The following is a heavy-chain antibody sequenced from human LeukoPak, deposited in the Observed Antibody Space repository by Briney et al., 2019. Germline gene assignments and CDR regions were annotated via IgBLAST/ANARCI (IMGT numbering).Heavy chain of an antibody. Sequence: PGGSLRLSCAASGFTFSSYAMSWVRQAPGKGLEWVSAISGSGGSTYYADSVKGRFTISRDNSKNTLYLQMNSLRAEDTAVYYCAKAPNWGPNQPLDYWGQGTLVTVSS. V-gene: IGHV3-23*01. CDR1: GFTFSSYA. J-gene: IGHJ4*02. CDR2: ISGSGGST. CDR3: AKAPNWGPNQPLDY. D-gene: IGHD7-27*01.